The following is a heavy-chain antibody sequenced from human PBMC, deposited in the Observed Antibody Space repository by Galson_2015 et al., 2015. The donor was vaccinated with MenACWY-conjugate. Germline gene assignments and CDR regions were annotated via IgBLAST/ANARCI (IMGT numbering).Heavy chain of an antibody. CDR1: GFTFSSYS. CDR2: ISSSSSYI. CDR3: ARRLGELSFLAAFDI. Sequence: SLRLSCAASGFTFSSYSMNWVRQAPGKGLEWVSSISSSSSYIYYADSVKGRFTISRDNAKNSLYLQLNSLRAEDTAVYYCARRLGELSFLAAFDIWGQGTLVTVSS. V-gene: IGHV3-21*01. J-gene: IGHJ3*02. D-gene: IGHD3-16*02.